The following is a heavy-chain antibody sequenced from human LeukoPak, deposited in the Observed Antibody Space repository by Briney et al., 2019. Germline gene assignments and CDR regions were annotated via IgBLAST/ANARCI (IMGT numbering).Heavy chain of an antibody. CDR1: GFTFSSYS. V-gene: IGHV3-21*01. D-gene: IGHD6-19*01. CDR3: ASFDSSGWHYFDY. CDR2: ITSRSGYI. J-gene: IGHJ4*02. Sequence: GGSLRLSCAASGFTFSSYSMSWVRQAPGKGLEWVSSITSRSGYIYYADSVKGRFTISRDNAKNSLYLQMNTLRAEDTAVYYCASFDSSGWHYFDYWGQGTLVTVSA.